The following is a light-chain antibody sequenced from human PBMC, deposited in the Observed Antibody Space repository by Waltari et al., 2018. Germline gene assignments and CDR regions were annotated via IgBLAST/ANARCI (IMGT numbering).Light chain of an antibody. CDR1: QNILYSSNNKNY. CDR2: SAS. V-gene: IGKV4-1*01. Sequence: DIVMTQSPDPLAVSLGERATINCQSSQNILYSSNNKNYLAWFHQKPGQPPKLLIYSASTRESGVPERFSGSGSGTDFTLTINSLQAEDVAVYYCQQYYSAPITFGQGTRLEIK. CDR3: QQYYSAPIT. J-gene: IGKJ5*01.